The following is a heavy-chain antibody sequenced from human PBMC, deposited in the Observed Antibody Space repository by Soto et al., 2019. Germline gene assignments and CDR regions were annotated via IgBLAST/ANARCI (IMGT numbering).Heavy chain of an antibody. V-gene: IGHV4-4*02. J-gene: IGHJ4*02. Sequence: QVQLQESGPGLVKPSGTLSLTCAVSGGSISDNWWSWVRQPPGKGLEWIGEIYHTGTTHYNPSLWSRVTISIDKSKNQFSLKLSSVTAADTAVYYCARHMAGPRTRGFDFWGQGTLVTVSS. D-gene: IGHD2-21*01. CDR3: ARHMAGPRTRGFDF. CDR1: GGSISDNW. CDR2: IYHTGTT.